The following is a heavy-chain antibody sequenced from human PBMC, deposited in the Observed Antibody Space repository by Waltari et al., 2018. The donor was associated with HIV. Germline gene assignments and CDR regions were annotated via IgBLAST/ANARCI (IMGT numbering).Heavy chain of an antibody. Sequence: WMHWFRQAPGKGLEWLGLINYGGTAEYAAPVRGRFTISRDDSKNTLYLQMNSLKIEDTAVYYCTTGFGGYDDGFDFWGQGTMVTVSS. CDR2: INYGGTA. CDR3: TTGFGGYDDGFDF. CDR1: W. V-gene: IGHV3-15*01. J-gene: IGHJ3*01. D-gene: IGHD5-12*01.